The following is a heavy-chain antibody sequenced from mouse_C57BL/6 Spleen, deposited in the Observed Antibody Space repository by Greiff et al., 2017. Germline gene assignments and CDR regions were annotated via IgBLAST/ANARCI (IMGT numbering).Heavy chain of an antibody. Sequence: QVQLQQPGAELVMPGASVKLSCKASGYTFTSYWMHWVKQRPGQGLEWIGKIDPSDSYTNYNQKFKGKSTLTVDKSSSTAYMQLSSLTSEDSAVYYCARRDYYSNLMDYWGQGTSVTVSS. D-gene: IGHD2-5*01. J-gene: IGHJ4*01. CDR1: GYTFTSYW. V-gene: IGHV1-69*01. CDR3: ARRDYYSNLMDY. CDR2: IDPSDSYT.